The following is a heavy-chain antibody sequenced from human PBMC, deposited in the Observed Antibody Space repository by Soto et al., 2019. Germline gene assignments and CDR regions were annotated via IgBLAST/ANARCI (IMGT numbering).Heavy chain of an antibody. CDR1: GFTFSSYS. V-gene: IGHV3-48*01. CDR3: ASQITMVRGVMRTSDFDY. Sequence: EVQLVESGGGLVQPGGSLRLSCAASGFTFSSYSMNWVRQAPGKGLEWVSYISSSSSTIYYAASVKGRFTISRDNAKNSLYLQMNSLRAEDTAVYYCASQITMVRGVMRTSDFDYWGQGTLVTVSS. J-gene: IGHJ4*02. CDR2: ISSSSSTI. D-gene: IGHD3-10*01.